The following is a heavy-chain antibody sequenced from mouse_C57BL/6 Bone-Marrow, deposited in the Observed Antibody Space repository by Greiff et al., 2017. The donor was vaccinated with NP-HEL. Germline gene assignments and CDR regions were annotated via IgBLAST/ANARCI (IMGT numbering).Heavy chain of an antibody. D-gene: IGHD1-1*01. CDR2: IYPRSGNT. CDR3: ARVPFFTTVVATQGDY. Sequence: VQRVESGAELARPGASVKLSCKASGYTFTSYGISWVKQRTGQGLEWIGEIYPRSGNTYYNEKFKGKATLTADKSSSTAYMELRSLTSEDSAVYFCARVPFFTTVVATQGDYWGQGTSVTVSS. V-gene: IGHV1-81*01. CDR1: GYTFTSYG. J-gene: IGHJ4*01.